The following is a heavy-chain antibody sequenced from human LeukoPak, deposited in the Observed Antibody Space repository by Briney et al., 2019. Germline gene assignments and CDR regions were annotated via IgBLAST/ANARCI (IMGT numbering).Heavy chain of an antibody. J-gene: IGHJ4*02. V-gene: IGHV3-74*01. CDR3: AMGPYYYDSSGYYY. Sequence: GGSLRLSCAASGFTFSSYWMHWVRQAPGKGQVWVSRINSDGSSTSYADSVKGRFTISRDNAKNTLYLQMNSLRAEDTAVYYCAMGPYYYDSSGYYYWGQGTLVTVSS. CDR2: INSDGSST. CDR1: GFTFSSYW. D-gene: IGHD3-22*01.